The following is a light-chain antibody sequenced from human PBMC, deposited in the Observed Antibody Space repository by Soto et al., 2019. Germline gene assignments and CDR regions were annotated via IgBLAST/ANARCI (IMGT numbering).Light chain of an antibody. CDR1: QRVSSRY. CDR2: DAS. CDR3: QQYGSSWT. J-gene: IGKJ1*01. Sequence: EIVLTQSPATLSLSPGERATLSCRASQRVSSRYLAWYQQKPGQAPRLLIYDASARATGIPERFSGSGSGTDFTLTISRLEPEDFAVYHCQQYGSSWTFGQGTKVDIK. V-gene: IGKV3-20*01.